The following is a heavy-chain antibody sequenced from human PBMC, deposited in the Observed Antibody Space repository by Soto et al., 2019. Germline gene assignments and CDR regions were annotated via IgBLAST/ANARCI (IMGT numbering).Heavy chain of an antibody. J-gene: IGHJ5*02. CDR2: IYYSGST. CDR1: GGSISSGGYY. Sequence: PSETLSLTCTVSGGSISSGGYYWSWIRQHPGKGLEWIGYIYYSGSTYYNPSLKSRVTISVDTSKNQFSLKLSSVTAADTAVYYCARAPDIVVVPAAMSNLCFDPWGQGTLVTVSS. D-gene: IGHD2-2*01. V-gene: IGHV4-31*03. CDR3: ARAPDIVVVPAAMSNLCFDP.